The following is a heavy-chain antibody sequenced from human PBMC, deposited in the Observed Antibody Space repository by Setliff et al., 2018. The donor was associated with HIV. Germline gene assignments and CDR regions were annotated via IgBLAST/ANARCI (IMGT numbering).Heavy chain of an antibody. CDR3: ARRIPLRQWMVPGDSFDV. CDR2: ISYTGST. V-gene: IGHV4-59*08. J-gene: IGHJ3*01. CDR1: GGSISNYY. D-gene: IGHD3-10*01. Sequence: SETLSLTCTVSGGSISNYYWSWLRQPPGKGLEWIGYISYTGSTNYNPSLKSRVTISLDTSKNQLSLRLRSVTAADTAVYYCARRIPLRQWMVPGDSFDVWGRGTKVTVSS.